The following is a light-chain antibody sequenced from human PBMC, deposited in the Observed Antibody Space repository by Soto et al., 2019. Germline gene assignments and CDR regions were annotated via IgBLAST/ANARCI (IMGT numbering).Light chain of an antibody. Sequence: QSALTQPASVSGSPGQSITISCTGTSSDVGAYNYVSWYQQHPGKAPKLMIYEVSNRPSGVSNRFAGSKSGNTASLTVSGLLDEDEADYYCSSHAGINNVVFGGGTKLTVL. J-gene: IGLJ3*02. CDR2: EVS. CDR1: SSDVGAYNY. CDR3: SSHAGINNVV. V-gene: IGLV2-14*01.